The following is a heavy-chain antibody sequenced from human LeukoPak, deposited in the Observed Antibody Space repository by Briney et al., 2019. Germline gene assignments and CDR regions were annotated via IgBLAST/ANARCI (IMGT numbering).Heavy chain of an antibody. CDR1: GGTFTSYA. CDR2: IIPIFGTA. V-gene: IGHV1-69*05. J-gene: IGHJ4*02. Sequence: SVKVSCKASGGTFTSYAISWVRHAPGQGLEWMGGIIPIFGTANYAQKFQGRVTITTDESTSTAYMELSSLRSEDTAVYYCARGATTYYYDSSGYSFDYWGQGTLVTVSS. D-gene: IGHD3-22*01. CDR3: ARGATTYYYDSSGYSFDY.